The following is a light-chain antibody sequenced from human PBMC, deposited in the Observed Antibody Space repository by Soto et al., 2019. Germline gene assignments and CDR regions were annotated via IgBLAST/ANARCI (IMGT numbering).Light chain of an antibody. V-gene: IGKV3-11*01. CDR2: DAS. CDR3: QLRSYWPRW. Sequence: EIVFTQSPAPLSLSPGERATLSCRASQSVSSYVAWYQQKPGQAPRLLIYDASNRATGIPDRFSGSGSGTDFTLTICSFEPEHFAAYSCQLRSYWPRWFGAGTKVDIK. CDR1: QSVSSY. J-gene: IGKJ3*01.